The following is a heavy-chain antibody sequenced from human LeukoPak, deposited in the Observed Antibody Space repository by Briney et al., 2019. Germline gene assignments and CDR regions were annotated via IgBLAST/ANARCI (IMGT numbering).Heavy chain of an antibody. D-gene: IGHD4-17*01. CDR2: FDPEDGEK. CDR1: GYTLTELS. Sequence: EASVKVSCKVSGYTLTELSMHWVRQAPGKGLEWMGGFDPEDGEKIYAQKFQGRVTMTEDTSTDTAYMELSSLRSEDTAVYYCATDPSYGDYPFDYWGQGTLVTVSS. CDR3: ATDPSYGDYPFDY. J-gene: IGHJ4*02. V-gene: IGHV1-24*01.